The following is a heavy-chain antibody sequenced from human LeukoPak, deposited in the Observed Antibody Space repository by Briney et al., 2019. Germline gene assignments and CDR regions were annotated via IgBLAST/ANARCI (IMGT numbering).Heavy chain of an antibody. CDR1: GYTFTSYG. Sequence: ASVKVSCKASGYTFTSYGISWVRQAPGQGLEWMGWISAYNGNTNYAQKLQGRVTMTTDTSTSTAYMELRSLRSDDTAVYYCAWLFWSGYYYYFDCWGQGTLVTVSS. D-gene: IGHD3-3*01. J-gene: IGHJ4*02. CDR2: ISAYNGNT. V-gene: IGHV1-18*04. CDR3: AWLFWSGYYYYFDC.